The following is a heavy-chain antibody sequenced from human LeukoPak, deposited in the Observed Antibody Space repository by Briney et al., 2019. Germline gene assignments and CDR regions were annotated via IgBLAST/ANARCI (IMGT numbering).Heavy chain of an antibody. V-gene: IGHV4-39*07. CDR2: IYYSGST. J-gene: IGHJ4*02. CDR1: GGSISSSSYY. Sequence: SETLSLTCTVSGGSISSSSYYWGWIRQPPGKGLVWIGSIYYSGSTYYSPSLKSRVTISVDTSKNQFSLKLSSVTAADTAVYYCARLYGDYLFYFDYWGQGTLVTVSS. D-gene: IGHD4-17*01. CDR3: ARLYGDYLFYFDY.